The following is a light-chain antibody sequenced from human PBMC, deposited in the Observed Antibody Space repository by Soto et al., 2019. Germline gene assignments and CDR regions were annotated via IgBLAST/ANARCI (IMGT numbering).Light chain of an antibody. CDR2: EVS. Sequence: QSVLTQPASVSGSPGQSITISCTGTSGDIGSYNYVSWYQQHPGKAPKLMIYEVSNRPSGVSNRFSGSKSGNTASLTISGLQAEDEADYYCSSYTSSSTLEVFGTGTKVTVL. V-gene: IGLV2-14*01. J-gene: IGLJ1*01. CDR3: SSYTSSSTLEV. CDR1: SGDIGSYNY.